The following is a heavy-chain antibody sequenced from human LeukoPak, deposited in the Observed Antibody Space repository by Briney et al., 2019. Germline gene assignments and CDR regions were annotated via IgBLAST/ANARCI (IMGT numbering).Heavy chain of an antibody. V-gene: IGHV3-9*03. D-gene: IGHD4-23*01. CDR1: GFTFDDYA. Sequence: GGSLRLSCAASGFTFDDYAMHWVRQAPGKGLEWVSGISWNSGSIGYADSVKGRFTISRDNAKNSLYLQMNSLRAEDMALYYCAKDMGGGKEGDAFDIWGQGTMVTVSS. J-gene: IGHJ3*02. CDR3: AKDMGGGKEGDAFDI. CDR2: ISWNSGSI.